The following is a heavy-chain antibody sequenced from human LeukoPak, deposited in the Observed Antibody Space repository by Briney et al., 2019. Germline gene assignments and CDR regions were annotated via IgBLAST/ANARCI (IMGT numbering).Heavy chain of an antibody. J-gene: IGHJ5*02. CDR3: ARVYLGGSSSWRDWFDP. V-gene: IGHV1-2*02. CDR2: INPNSGGT. D-gene: IGHD6-13*01. Sequence: ASVKVSCKASGYTFTGYYMHWVRQAPGQGLEWMGWINPNSGGTNYAQKFQGRATMTRDTSISTAYMELSRLRSDDTAVYYCARVYLGGSSSWRDWFDPWGQGTLVTVSS. CDR1: GYTFTGYY.